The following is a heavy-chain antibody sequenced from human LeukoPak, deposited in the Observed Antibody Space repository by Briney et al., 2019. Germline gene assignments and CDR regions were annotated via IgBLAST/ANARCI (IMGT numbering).Heavy chain of an antibody. D-gene: IGHD3-22*01. V-gene: IGHV4-31*03. CDR3: ARHGLPNSSGYYQYYFDY. CDR2: IYYSGST. J-gene: IGHJ4*02. Sequence: SQTLSLTCTVSGGSISSGGYYWSWIRQHPGKGLEWIGYIYYSGSTYYNPSLKSRVTISVDTSKNQFSLKLSSVTAADTAVYYCARHGLPNSSGYYQYYFDYWGQGTLVTVSS. CDR1: GGSISSGGYY.